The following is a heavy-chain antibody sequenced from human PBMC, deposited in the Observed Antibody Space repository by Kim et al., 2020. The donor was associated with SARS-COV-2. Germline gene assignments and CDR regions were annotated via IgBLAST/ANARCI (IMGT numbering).Heavy chain of an antibody. Sequence: SVKVSCKASGGTFSSYAISWVRQAPGQGLEWMGGIIPIFGTANYAQKFQGRVTITADESTSTAYMELSSLRSEDTAVYYCAFNTAMVKNSVLFDYYYGMDVWGQGTTVTVSS. CDR3: AFNTAMVKNSVLFDYYYGMDV. V-gene: IGHV1-69*13. CDR1: GGTFSSYA. CDR2: IIPIFGTA. J-gene: IGHJ6*02. D-gene: IGHD5-18*01.